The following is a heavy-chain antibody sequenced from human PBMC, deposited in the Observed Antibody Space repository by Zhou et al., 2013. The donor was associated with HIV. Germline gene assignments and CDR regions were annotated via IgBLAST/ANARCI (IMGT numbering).Heavy chain of an antibody. V-gene: IGHV1-18*01. CDR1: GGSFSTYA. D-gene: IGHD2-15*01. CDR2: ISVDNGKT. Sequence: QVQLVQSGAEVKKPGSSVKVSCKASGGSFSTYAISWVRQAPGQGLEWLGWISVDNGKTNYPKKLQGRVTLTTDKSTSTAYMELSSLRSEDTAVYYCARDGGVRFHCSGGSCYHWYFDLWGRGTLVTVSS. J-gene: IGHJ2*01. CDR3: ARDGGVRFHCSGGSCYHWYFDL.